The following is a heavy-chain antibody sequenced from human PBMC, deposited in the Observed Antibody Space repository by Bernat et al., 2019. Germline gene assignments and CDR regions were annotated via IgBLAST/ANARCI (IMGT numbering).Heavy chain of an antibody. CDR2: ISGSSSSM. J-gene: IGHJ3*02. CDR3: ARPYSNNWYVAFDI. Sequence: EVQLVESGGGLVKPGGSLRLSCAASGFTFSIYRMNWVRQAPGKGLEWVSCISGSSSSMYYADSVKGRFTISRDNAKNLLYLQMNSLGAEDTALYYCARPYSNNWYVAFDIWGQGTMVTVSS. V-gene: IGHV3-21*01. CDR1: GFTFSIYR. D-gene: IGHD6-13*01.